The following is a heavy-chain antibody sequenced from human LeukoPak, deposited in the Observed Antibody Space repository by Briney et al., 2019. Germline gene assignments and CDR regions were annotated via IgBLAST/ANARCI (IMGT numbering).Heavy chain of an antibody. CDR1: GFPFSCYE. Sequence: GSLRLSCAASGFPFSCYEMNWVRQAPGKGPEWVSAIHGSDDNTHYADSVKGRFTISRDKSKSTLYLQMNSLRADDTAVYYCAKDLLRWSFDYWGQGTLVTVSS. V-gene: IGHV3-23*01. D-gene: IGHD4-23*01. CDR3: AKDLLRWSFDY. CDR2: IHGSDDNT. J-gene: IGHJ4*02.